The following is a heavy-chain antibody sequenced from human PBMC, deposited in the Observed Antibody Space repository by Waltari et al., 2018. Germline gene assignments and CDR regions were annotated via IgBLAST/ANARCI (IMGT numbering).Heavy chain of an antibody. V-gene: IGHV4-38-2*02. J-gene: IGHJ4*02. Sequence: QVQLQESGPGMVKPSETLSLTCTVSGYSISSGSYWGWIRQPPGKGLEWIGSIYHSGSTYYNPSLKSRVTISVDTSKNQFSLKLSSVTAADTAVYYCARAHYDSLFDYWGQGTLVTVSS. CDR2: IYHSGST. CDR1: GYSISSGSY. CDR3: ARAHYDSLFDY. D-gene: IGHD3-3*01.